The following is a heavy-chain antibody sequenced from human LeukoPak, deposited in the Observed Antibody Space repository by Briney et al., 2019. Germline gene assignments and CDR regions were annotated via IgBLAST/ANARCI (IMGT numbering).Heavy chain of an antibody. CDR1: GFTFSSYG. J-gene: IGHJ6*02. V-gene: IGHV3-30*03. D-gene: IGHD5-18*01. CDR2: ISYDGSNK. CDR3: ARERWIPVAYYYYGMDV. Sequence: PGGSLRLSCAASGFTFSSYGMHWVRQAPGKGLEWVAVISYDGSNKYYADSVKGRFTISRDNSKNTLYLQMNSLRAEDTAVYYCARERWIPVAYYYYGMDVWGQGTTVTVSS.